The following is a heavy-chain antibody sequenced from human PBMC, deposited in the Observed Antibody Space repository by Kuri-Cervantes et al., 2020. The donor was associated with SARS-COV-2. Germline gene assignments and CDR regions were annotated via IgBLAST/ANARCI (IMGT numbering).Heavy chain of an antibody. D-gene: IGHD6-19*01. CDR2: ISYDGSNK. CDR1: GFTFSSYG. J-gene: IGHJ6*02. CDR3: AKDLVRASSGWQGYYYYYGMDV. V-gene: IGHV3-30*18. Sequence: GESLKISCAASGFTFSSYGMHWVRQAPGKGLEWVAVISYDGSNKYYADSVKGRFTISRDNSKNTLYLQMNSLRAEGTAVYYCAKDLVRASSGWQGYYYYYGMDVWGQGTTVTVS.